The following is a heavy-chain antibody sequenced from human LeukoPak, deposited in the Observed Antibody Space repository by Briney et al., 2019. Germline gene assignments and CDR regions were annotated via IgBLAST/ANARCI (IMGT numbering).Heavy chain of an antibody. J-gene: IGHJ4*02. CDR3: ARDLGYYDSSGTFDY. D-gene: IGHD3-22*01. V-gene: IGHV3-33*01. CDR2: IWYDGSNK. CDR1: GFTFSSYG. Sequence: GGSPRLSCAASGFTFSSYGMHWVRQAPGKGPEWVAVIWYDGSNKYYADSVKGRFTISRDNSKNTLYLQMNSLRAEDTAVYYCARDLGYYDSSGTFDYWGQGTLVTVSS.